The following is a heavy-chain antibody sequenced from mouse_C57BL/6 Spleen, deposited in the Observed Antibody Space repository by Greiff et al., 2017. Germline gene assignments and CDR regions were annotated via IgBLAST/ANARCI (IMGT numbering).Heavy chain of an antibody. V-gene: IGHV3-1*01. CDR1: GYSITSGYD. J-gene: IGHJ3*01. Sequence: EVQLQQSGPGMVKPSQSLSLTCTVTGYSITSGYDWHWIRHFPGNKLEWMGYISYSGSTNYNPSLKSRISITHDTSKNHFFLKLNSVTTEDTATYYCARGGRLLPAWFAYWGQGTLVTVSA. CDR3: ARGGRLLPAWFAY. D-gene: IGHD2-3*01. CDR2: ISYSGST.